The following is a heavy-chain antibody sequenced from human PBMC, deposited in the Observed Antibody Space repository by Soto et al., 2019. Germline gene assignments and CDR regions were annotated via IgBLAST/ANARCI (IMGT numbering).Heavy chain of an antibody. CDR2: IYYSGST. J-gene: IGHJ6*02. D-gene: IGHD6-13*01. CDR3: ARYSSSWPNKYYYYGMDV. Sequence: PSETLSLTCTVSGGSISSYYWSWIRQPPGKGLEWIGYIYYSGSTNYNPSLKSRVTISVDTSKNQFSLKLSSVTAADTAVYYCARYSSSWPNKYYYYGMDVWGQGTTVTVSS. V-gene: IGHV4-59*01. CDR1: GGSISSYY.